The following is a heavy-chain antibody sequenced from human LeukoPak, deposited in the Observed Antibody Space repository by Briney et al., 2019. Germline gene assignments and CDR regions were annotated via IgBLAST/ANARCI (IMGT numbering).Heavy chain of an antibody. CDR1: GGSISSYY. V-gene: IGHV4-59*01. CDR3: ARAPGYCSSTSCYAPRAFDY. CDR2: IYYSGST. Sequence: PSETLSLTCTVSGGSISSYYRSWIGPPPGRGRAWIGYIYYSGSTNYNPSLKSRVTISVDTSKNQFSLKLSSVTAADTAVYYCARAPGYCSSTSCYAPRAFDYWGQGTLVTVSS. D-gene: IGHD2-2*01. J-gene: IGHJ4*02.